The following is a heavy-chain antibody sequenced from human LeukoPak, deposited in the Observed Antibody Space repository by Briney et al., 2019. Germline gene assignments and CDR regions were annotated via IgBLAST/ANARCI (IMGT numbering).Heavy chain of an antibody. Sequence: SGGSLRLSCAASGFTFSSYAMSWVRQAPGKGLEWVSVISGSGGSTYYADYVKGRFTISRDNDKNTLYMQMNSLRADDTAVHYCANSLAVTGLFDYWGQGNLVTVSS. CDR3: ANSLAVTGLFDY. V-gene: IGHV3-23*01. CDR2: ISGSGGST. CDR1: GFTFSSYA. J-gene: IGHJ4*02. D-gene: IGHD6-19*01.